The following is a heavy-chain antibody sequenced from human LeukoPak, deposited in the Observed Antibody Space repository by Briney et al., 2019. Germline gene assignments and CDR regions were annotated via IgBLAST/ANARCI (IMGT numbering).Heavy chain of an antibody. Sequence: SETLSLTCTVSGGSISSYYWSWIRQPPGKGLEWIGYIYYSGSTNYNPSLKSRVTISVDTSKNQFSLKLSSVTAADTAVYYCARDSELGTAAFDIWGQGTMVAVSS. CDR2: IYYSGST. V-gene: IGHV4-59*01. J-gene: IGHJ3*02. D-gene: IGHD7-27*01. CDR3: ARDSELGTAAFDI. CDR1: GGSISSYY.